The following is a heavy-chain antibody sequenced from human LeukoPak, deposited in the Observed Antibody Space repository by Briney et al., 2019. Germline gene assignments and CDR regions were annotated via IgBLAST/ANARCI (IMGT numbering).Heavy chain of an antibody. CDR1: GFTFSSYE. V-gene: IGHV3-48*03. CDR2: ISSSGSTI. D-gene: IGHD3-16*02. CDR3: ARLRIMITFGGVIASNGMDV. Sequence: PGGSLRLSCEASGFTFSSYEMNWVRQAPGKGLEWVSYISSSGSTIYYADSVKGRFTISRDNAKNSLYLQMNSLRAEDTAVYYCARLRIMITFGGVIASNGMDVWGQGTTVTVSS. J-gene: IGHJ6*02.